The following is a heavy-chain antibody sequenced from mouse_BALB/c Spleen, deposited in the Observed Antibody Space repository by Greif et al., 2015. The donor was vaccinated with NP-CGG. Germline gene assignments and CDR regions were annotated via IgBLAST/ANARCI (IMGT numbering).Heavy chain of an antibody. J-gene: IGHJ4*01. CDR2: IDPSDSYT. V-gene: IGHV1-69*02. CDR1: GYTFTSYW. Sequence: QVQLQQSGAELVKPGASVKLSCKASGYTFTSYWMHWVKQRPGQGLEWIGEIDPSDSYTNYNQKFKGKATLTVDKSTSTAYMQLNRLTPEASADYYCARRDNRGYAMDYWGQESSVTVSS. D-gene: IGHD1-3*01. CDR3: ARRDNRGYAMDY.